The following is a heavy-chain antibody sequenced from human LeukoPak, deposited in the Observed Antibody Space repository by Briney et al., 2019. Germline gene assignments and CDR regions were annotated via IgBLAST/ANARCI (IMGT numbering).Heavy chain of an antibody. V-gene: IGHV3-48*03. CDR1: GFTFSSYE. CDR3: AREAFTMVRGVEVYGMDV. Sequence: GGSLRLSCAASGFTFSSYEMNWVRQAPGKGLEWVSYISSSGSTIYYADSVKGRFTISRDNAKNSLYLQMNSLRAEDMAVYYCAREAFTMVRGVEVYGMDVWGKGTTVTVSS. D-gene: IGHD3-10*01. J-gene: IGHJ6*04. CDR2: ISSSGSTI.